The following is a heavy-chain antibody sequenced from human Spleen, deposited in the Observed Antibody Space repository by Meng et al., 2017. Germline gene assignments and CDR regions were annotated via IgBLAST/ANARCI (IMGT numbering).Heavy chain of an antibody. J-gene: IGHJ5*02. CDR2: IYHSGAT. CDR1: GGSCNRYH. D-gene: IGHD6-13*01. CDR3: ARGEGRQQLVRRPRFDP. Sequence: VKLEQGGAGRLKSSETLALTCAVYGGSCNRYHWPWTGQPPGKGLEWIGEIYHSGATDHDTSLKSRVNISVDTSKNQFSLKLSSVTAADTAVYYCARGEGRQQLVRRPRFDPWGQGTLVTVSS. V-gene: IGHV4-34*01.